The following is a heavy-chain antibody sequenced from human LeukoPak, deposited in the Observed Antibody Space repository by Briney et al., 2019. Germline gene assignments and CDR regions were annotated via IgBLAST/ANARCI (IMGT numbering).Heavy chain of an antibody. D-gene: IGHD3-22*01. CDR2: INPNSGGT. Sequence: ASVKVSCKASGYTFTGYYMHWVRQAPGQGLEWMGWINPNSGGTNYAQRFQGRVTMTRDTSISTAYMELSRLRSDDTAVYYCAREWLYYYDSSAPSRYFDYWGQGTLVTVSS. CDR3: AREWLYYYDSSAPSRYFDY. V-gene: IGHV1-2*02. J-gene: IGHJ4*02. CDR1: GYTFTGYY.